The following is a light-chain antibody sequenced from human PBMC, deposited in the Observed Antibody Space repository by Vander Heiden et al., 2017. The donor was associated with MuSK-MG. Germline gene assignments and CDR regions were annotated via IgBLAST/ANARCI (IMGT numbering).Light chain of an antibody. Sequence: DIVLTQSPATLSLSPGERATISCRASQSVGNYLGWYQHKPGQAPRLLIYDASNRASGIPAMFSGSWSGTDFTLTITSLEPEYFAVYFCQHHSTALTFGGGTTVEIK. V-gene: IGKV3-11*01. CDR3: QHHSTALT. CDR2: DAS. CDR1: QSVGNY. J-gene: IGKJ4*01.